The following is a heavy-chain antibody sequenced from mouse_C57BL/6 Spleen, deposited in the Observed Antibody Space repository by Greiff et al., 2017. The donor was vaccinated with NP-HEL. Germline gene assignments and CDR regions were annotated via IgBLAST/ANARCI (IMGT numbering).Heavy chain of an antibody. CDR3: ARGYYGSSYGGAWFAY. J-gene: IGHJ3*01. V-gene: IGHV1-52*01. Sequence: QVQLQQPGAELVRPGSSVKLSCKASGYTFTSYWMHWVKQRPIQGLEWIGNIYPSDSETHYNQKFKDKATLTVDKSSSTAYMQLSSLTSEDSAVYYCARGYYGSSYGGAWFAYWGQGTLVTVSA. CDR2: IYPSDSET. D-gene: IGHD1-1*01. CDR1: GYTFTSYW.